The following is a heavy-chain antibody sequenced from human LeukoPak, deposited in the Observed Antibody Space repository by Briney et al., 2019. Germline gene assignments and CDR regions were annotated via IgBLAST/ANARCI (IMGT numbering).Heavy chain of an antibody. D-gene: IGHD4-11*01. Sequence: GGSLRLSCAASGFTFDDYAMHWVRQAPGKGLEWVSGISWNSGSIGYADSVKGRFTISRDNAKNSLYLQMNSLRAEDTALYYCAKDRRGVYSYFDYWGQGTLVTVSS. CDR2: ISWNSGSI. CDR1: GFTFDDYA. CDR3: AKDRRGVYSYFDY. J-gene: IGHJ4*02. V-gene: IGHV3-9*01.